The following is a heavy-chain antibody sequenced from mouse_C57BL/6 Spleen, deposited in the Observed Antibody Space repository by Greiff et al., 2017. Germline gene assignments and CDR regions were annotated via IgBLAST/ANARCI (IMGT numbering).Heavy chain of an antibody. CDR1: GYAFSSYW. Sequence: QVQLQQSGAELVKPGASVKISCKASGYAFSSYWMNWVKQRPGKGLEWIGQIYPGDGDTNYNGKFKGKATLTADKSSSTAYMQLSSLTSEDSAVYFGARGAHLYYFDYWGQGTTLTVSS. V-gene: IGHV1-80*01. CDR2: IYPGDGDT. J-gene: IGHJ2*01. CDR3: ARGAHLYYFDY.